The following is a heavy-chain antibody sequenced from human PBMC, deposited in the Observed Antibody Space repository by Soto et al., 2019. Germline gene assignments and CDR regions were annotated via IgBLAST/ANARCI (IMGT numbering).Heavy chain of an antibody. Sequence: SETLSLTCTVSGGSISSYYWSWIRQPGGKGLEWIGRIYTSGSTNYNPSLKSRVTMSVDTSKNQFSLKLSSVTAADTAVYYCARDEYYDILTGYYYYYGMDVWGQGTTVTVSS. CDR2: IYTSGST. J-gene: IGHJ6*02. D-gene: IGHD3-9*01. CDR3: ARDEYYDILTGYYYYYGMDV. CDR1: GGSISSYY. V-gene: IGHV4-4*07.